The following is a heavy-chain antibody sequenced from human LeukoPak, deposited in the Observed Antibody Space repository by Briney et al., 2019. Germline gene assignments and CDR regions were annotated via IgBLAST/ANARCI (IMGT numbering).Heavy chain of an antibody. J-gene: IGHJ4*02. CDR3: ARDRASYSSSWSLDY. CDR2: IIPIFGTA. D-gene: IGHD6-13*01. V-gene: IGHV1-69*05. CDR1: GGTFGSYA. Sequence: RASVKVSCKASGGTFGSYAISWVRQAPGQGLEWMGGIIPIFGTANYAQKFQGRVTITTDESTSTAYMELSSLRSEDTAVYYCARDRASYSSSWSLDYWGQGTLVTVSS.